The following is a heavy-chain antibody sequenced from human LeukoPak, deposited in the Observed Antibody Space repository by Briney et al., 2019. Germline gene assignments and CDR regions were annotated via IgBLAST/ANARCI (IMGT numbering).Heavy chain of an antibody. CDR3: AHRAGTILGFDY. CDR1: GFSLSTSRVG. CDR2: IYWDDDK. Sequence: SGPTLVKPTQTLTLTCTFTGFSLSTSRVGVGWIRQPPGKALEWLPRIYWDDDKRYSQSLKSRLTITKDTSKNHVVLTMANMDPVDTATYYCAHRAGTILGFDYWGQGTLVTVSS. V-gene: IGHV2-5*02. J-gene: IGHJ4*02.